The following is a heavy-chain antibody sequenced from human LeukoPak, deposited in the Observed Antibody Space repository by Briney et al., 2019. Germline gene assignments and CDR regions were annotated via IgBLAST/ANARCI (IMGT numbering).Heavy chain of an antibody. V-gene: IGHV4-34*01. Sequence: SETLSLTCAVDGGSFSGYYWSWIRQPPRKGLEWIGEVSHSGGTNYNPSLKSRVTISVDTSKNQFSLKLSSVTAADTAVYYCASPSYCSSTSCPRRHWYFDLWGRGTLVTVSS. J-gene: IGHJ2*01. CDR2: VSHSGGT. CDR1: GGSFSGYY. D-gene: IGHD2-2*01. CDR3: ASPSYCSSTSCPRRHWYFDL.